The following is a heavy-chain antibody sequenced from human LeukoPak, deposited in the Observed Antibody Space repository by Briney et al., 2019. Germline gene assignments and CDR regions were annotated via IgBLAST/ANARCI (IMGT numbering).Heavy chain of an antibody. CDR1: GFPFSTYA. CDR3: AKYRGFGDSYDS. Sequence: PGGSLRLSCVVPGFPFSTYAMSWIRQSPGKGLEWVSSIGNTGGNIYYADSVKGRFTISRDNSKNTLYLQMNSLRAEDTAVYYCAKYRGFGDSYDSWGQGTLVTVSS. V-gene: IGHV3-23*01. D-gene: IGHD3-10*01. J-gene: IGHJ4*02. CDR2: IGNTGGNI.